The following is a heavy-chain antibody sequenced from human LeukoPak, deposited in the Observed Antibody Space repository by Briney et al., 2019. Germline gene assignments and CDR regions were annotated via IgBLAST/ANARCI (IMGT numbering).Heavy chain of an antibody. J-gene: IGHJ3*02. D-gene: IGHD3-10*01. CDR2: IYTSGST. CDR1: GGSISSGSYY. CDR3: ARAVATMVRGVTWAFDI. Sequence: PSQTLSLTCTVSGGSISSGSYYWSWIRQPAGKGLEWIGRIYTSGSTNYNPSLKSRVTISVDTSKNQFSLKLSSVTAADTAVYYCARAVATMVRGVTWAFDIWGQGTMVTVSS. V-gene: IGHV4-61*02.